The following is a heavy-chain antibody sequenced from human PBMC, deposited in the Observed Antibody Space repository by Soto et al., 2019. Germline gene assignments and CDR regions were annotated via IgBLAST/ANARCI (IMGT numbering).Heavy chain of an antibody. Sequence: GGSLRLSCAASGFTFSSYGMHWVRQAPGKGLEWVAVIWYDGSNKYYADSVKGRFTISRDNSKNTLYLQMNSLRAEDTAVYYCARDRVGLRYYDSSGYYDNGMDVWGQGTTVTVSS. CDR3: ARDRVGLRYYDSSGYYDNGMDV. V-gene: IGHV3-33*01. CDR1: GFTFSSYG. D-gene: IGHD3-22*01. CDR2: IWYDGSNK. J-gene: IGHJ6*02.